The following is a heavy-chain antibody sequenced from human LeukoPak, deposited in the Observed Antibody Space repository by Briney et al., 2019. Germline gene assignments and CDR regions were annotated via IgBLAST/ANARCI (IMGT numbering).Heavy chain of an antibody. CDR2: IKSKTDNYAT. V-gene: IGHV3-73*01. Sequence: QPGGSLNLSCASSGFTFSDSAMHWVRQASGKGLEWVGRIKSKTDNYATAYAASVKGRLSISRDDSRNTAYLQMNSLKTEDTAVYYCSRFRYSSSWDGMYVWGQGTTVTVSS. D-gene: IGHD6-13*01. CDR1: GFTFSDSA. J-gene: IGHJ6*02. CDR3: SRFRYSSSWDGMYV.